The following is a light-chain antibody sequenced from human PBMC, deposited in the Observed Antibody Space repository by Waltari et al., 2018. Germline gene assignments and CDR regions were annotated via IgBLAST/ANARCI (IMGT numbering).Light chain of an antibody. CDR2: VNRDGSH. CDR1: SGHSSNI. Sequence: QLVLTQSHSASASLGAPVNLTCTLSSGHSSNINAGQQQQPGKVPRNFMKVNRDGSHSKGDVIPDRVSGSSSGAERYLTISSLQSEDEADYYCQAGGHGTWVFGGGTKLTVL. CDR3: QAGGHGTWV. J-gene: IGLJ3*02. V-gene: IGLV4-69*01.